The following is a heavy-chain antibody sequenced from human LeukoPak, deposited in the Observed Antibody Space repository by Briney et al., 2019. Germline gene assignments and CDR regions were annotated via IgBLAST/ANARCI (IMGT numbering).Heavy chain of an antibody. Sequence: GGSLRLSCAASGLTFSNAWMSWVRQAPGKGLEWVGRIKSKTDGGTTDYAAPVKGRFTISRDDSKNTLYLQMSSLKTEDTAVYYCTTDLNSSGWYVGYWGQGTLVTVSS. CDR2: IKSKTDGGTT. CDR3: TTDLNSSGWYVGY. D-gene: IGHD6-19*01. V-gene: IGHV3-15*01. J-gene: IGHJ4*02. CDR1: GLTFSNAW.